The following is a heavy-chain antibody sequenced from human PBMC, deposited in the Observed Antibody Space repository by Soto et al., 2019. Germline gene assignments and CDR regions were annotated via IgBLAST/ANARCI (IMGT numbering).Heavy chain of an antibody. V-gene: IGHV3-74*01. CDR2: INGDGTIT. CDR3: TRDGWAVAEN. J-gene: IGHJ4*02. Sequence: EVHLVESGGDLVQPGGSLRLSRAASGFTFSSFWMHWVRQAPGKGLVWVSRINGDGTITNYADSVKGRFTISRDNAKNSLYLQMNSLRAEDTAVYYCTRDGWAVAENWGQGTLVTVSS. CDR1: GFTFSSFW. D-gene: IGHD6-19*01.